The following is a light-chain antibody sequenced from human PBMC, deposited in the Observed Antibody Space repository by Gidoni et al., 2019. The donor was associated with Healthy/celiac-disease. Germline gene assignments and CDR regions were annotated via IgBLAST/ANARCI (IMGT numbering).Light chain of an antibody. J-gene: IGLJ2*01. Sequence: QSALTQPPSASGSPGQSVTISCTGTSSDVGGYNYVSWYQQNPGKAPKLMLYEVSKRPSGVPDRFSGSKSGNTASLTVSGLQAEDEADYYCSSYAGSNNLYVVFGGGTKLTVL. CDR3: SSYAGSNNLYVV. V-gene: IGLV2-8*01. CDR1: SSDVGGYNY. CDR2: EVS.